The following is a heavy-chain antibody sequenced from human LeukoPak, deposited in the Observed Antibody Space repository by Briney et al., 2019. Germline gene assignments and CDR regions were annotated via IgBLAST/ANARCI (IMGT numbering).Heavy chain of an antibody. CDR2: INHSGST. CDR3: ARGRYYDFWSGYYSKRWFNP. J-gene: IGHJ5*02. D-gene: IGHD3-3*01. V-gene: IGHV4-34*01. Sequence: PSETLSLTCAVYGGSFSGYYWSWIRQPPGKGPEWIGEINHSGSTNYNPSLKSRVTISVDTSKNQFSLKLSSVTAADTAVYYCARGRYYDFWSGYYSKRWFNPWGQGTLVTVSS. CDR1: GGSFSGYY.